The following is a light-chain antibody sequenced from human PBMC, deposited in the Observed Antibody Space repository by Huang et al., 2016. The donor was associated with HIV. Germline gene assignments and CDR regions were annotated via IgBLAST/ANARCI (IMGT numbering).Light chain of an antibody. CDR3: QQYNNWPPLT. CDR2: GAS. J-gene: IGKJ4*01. V-gene: IGKV3-15*01. Sequence: EIVMTQSPATLSVSPGERATLSCRASQSVSSNFAWYQQNPGQAPRLLIYGASNRATGIPARFSGSGSGTEFTLTISSLQSEDFAVYYCQQYNNWPPLTFGGGTKVEIK. CDR1: QSVSSN.